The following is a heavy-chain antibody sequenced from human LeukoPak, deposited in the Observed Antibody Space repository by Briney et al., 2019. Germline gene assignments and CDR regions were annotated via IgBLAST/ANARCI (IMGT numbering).Heavy chain of an antibody. D-gene: IGHD6-19*01. J-gene: IGHJ4*02. V-gene: IGHV3-23*01. CDR2: ISGNGATT. Sequence: GGSLRLSCAASGFTFSSYAMNWVRQAPGKGLEWVSAISGNGATTYYADSVKGRFTISRDNSKNTLYLQMNSLRAEDTAVYYCAKGLYSSGWYWGAWGQGTLVTVSS. CDR3: AKGLYSSGWYWGA. CDR1: GFTFSSYA.